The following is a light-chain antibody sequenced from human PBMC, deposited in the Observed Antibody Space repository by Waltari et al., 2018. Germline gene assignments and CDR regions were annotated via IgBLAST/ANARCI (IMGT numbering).Light chain of an antibody. V-gene: IGKV3-20*01. J-gene: IGKJ1*01. CDR3: QKYGTLPAT. CDR2: DTS. Sequence: EIVLTQSPGTLSLSPGVRVTVSCRASQSVSKYLAWYQQKPGQAPRLLIYDTSTRATGIPDRFSGSGTGTDFSLTITRLEPEDVATYFCQKYGTLPATFGQGTKVEIK. CDR1: QSVSKY.